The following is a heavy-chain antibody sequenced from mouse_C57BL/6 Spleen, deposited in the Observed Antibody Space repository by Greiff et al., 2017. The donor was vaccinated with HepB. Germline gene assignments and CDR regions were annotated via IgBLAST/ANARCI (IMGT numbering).Heavy chain of an antibody. Sequence: QVQLQQSGAELAKPGASVKLSCKASGYTFTSYWMHWVKQRPGQGLEWIGYINPSSGYTKYNQKFKDKATLTADKSSSTAYMQLSSLTYEDSAVYYCAKGTTVVPYGAWFAYWGQGTLVTVSA. CDR2: INPSSGYT. J-gene: IGHJ3*01. CDR3: AKGTTVVPYGAWFAY. D-gene: IGHD1-1*01. V-gene: IGHV1-7*01. CDR1: GYTFTSYW.